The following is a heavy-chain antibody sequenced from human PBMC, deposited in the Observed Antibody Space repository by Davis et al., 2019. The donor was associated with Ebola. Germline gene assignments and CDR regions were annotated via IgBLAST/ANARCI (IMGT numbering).Heavy chain of an antibody. CDR3: ARVNYDFWSGYYTDRWFDP. CDR1: GGSFSGYY. V-gene: IGHV4-59*01. J-gene: IGHJ5*02. CDR2: IYYSGST. D-gene: IGHD3-3*01. Sequence: SETLSLTCAVYGGSFSGYYWSWIRQPPGKGLEWIGYIYYSGSTNYNPSLKSRVTISVDTSKNQFSLKLSSVTAADTAVYYCARVNYDFWSGYYTDRWFDPWGQGTLVTVSS.